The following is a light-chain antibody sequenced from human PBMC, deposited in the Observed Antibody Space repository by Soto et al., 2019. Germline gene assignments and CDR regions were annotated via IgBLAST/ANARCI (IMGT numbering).Light chain of an antibody. Sequence: IQMTQSPSSLSASVGDKITITCRASQGIRNELSWYQQKPGKAPKLLIYKTSSLESGVPSRFSGSRSGTEFTLTISSLQSEDFAIYFCQQYNNWPTFGQGTKVDIK. CDR1: QGIRNE. CDR3: QQYNNWPT. J-gene: IGKJ1*01. CDR2: KTS. V-gene: IGKV1-17*01.